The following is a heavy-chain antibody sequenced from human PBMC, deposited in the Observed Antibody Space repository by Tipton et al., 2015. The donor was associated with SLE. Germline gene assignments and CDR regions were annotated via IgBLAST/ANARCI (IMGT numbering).Heavy chain of an antibody. CDR1: GGSISSGYY. CDR2: IYHSGST. J-gene: IGHJ4*02. Sequence: TLSLTCAVYGGSISSGYYWGWIRQPPGKGLEWIGIIYHSGSTNYNPSPKSRFTISLDTSKNQFSLKLSSVTAADTAVYYCARGDYGSGSYPYWGQGTLVTVSS. CDR3: ARGDYGSGSYPY. D-gene: IGHD3-10*01. V-gene: IGHV4-38-2*01.